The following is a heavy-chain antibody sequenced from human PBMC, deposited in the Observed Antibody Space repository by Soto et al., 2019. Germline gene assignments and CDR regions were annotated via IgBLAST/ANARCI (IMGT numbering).Heavy chain of an antibody. CDR3: ARDWVKIVATNVPYYIDY. Sequence: ASVKVSCKASGYTFTSYAMHWVRQAPGQRLEWMGWINAGNGNTKYSQKFQGRVTITRDTSASTAYMELSSLRSEDTAVYYCARDWVKIVATNVPYYIDYWCQATLLTVSS. D-gene: IGHD5-12*01. V-gene: IGHV1-3*01. CDR2: INAGNGNT. J-gene: IGHJ4*02. CDR1: GYTFTSYA.